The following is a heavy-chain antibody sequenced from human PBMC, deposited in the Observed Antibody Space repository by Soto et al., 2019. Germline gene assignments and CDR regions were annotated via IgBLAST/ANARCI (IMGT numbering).Heavy chain of an antibody. J-gene: IGHJ6*02. D-gene: IGHD5-12*01. V-gene: IGHV5-51*01. CDR1: GYSFTSYW. Sequence: GESLKISCKGSGYSFTSYWIGWVRQMPGKGLEWMGIIYPGDSDTRYSPSFQGQVTISRDNSKNTLYLQMNSLRAEDTAVYYCARDNGHSGYDYGPTDVWGQGTTVTVSS. CDR3: ARDNGHSGYDYGPTDV. CDR2: IYPGDSDT.